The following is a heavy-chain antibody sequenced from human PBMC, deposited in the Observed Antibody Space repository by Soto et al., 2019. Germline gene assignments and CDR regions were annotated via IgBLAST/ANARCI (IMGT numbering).Heavy chain of an antibody. D-gene: IGHD6-13*01. CDR1: GFTVSSNY. CDR2: IYSGGST. CDR3: ASHSSSWKGHYYYYYYMDV. Sequence: PGGSLRLSCAASGFTVSSNYMSWVRQAPGKGLEWVSVIYSGGSTHYADSVKGRFTISRDNSKNTLYLQMNSLRAEDTAVYYCASHSSSWKGHYYYYYYMDVWGKGTTVTVSS. V-gene: IGHV3-66*04. J-gene: IGHJ6*03.